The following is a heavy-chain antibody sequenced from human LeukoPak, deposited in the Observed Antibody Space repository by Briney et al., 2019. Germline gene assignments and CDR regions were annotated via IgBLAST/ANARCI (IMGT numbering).Heavy chain of an antibody. CDR1: GYSFTSYW. J-gene: IGHJ4*02. CDR2: IDPSDSYT. Sequence: GESLKISCKGSGYSFTSYWISWVRQMPGKGLEWMGRIDPSDSYTNYSPSLQGHVTISADKSISTAYLQWSSLKASDTAMYYCARGGGWDSFFDYWGQGTLVTVSS. V-gene: IGHV5-10-1*01. CDR3: ARGGGWDSFFDY. D-gene: IGHD6-19*01.